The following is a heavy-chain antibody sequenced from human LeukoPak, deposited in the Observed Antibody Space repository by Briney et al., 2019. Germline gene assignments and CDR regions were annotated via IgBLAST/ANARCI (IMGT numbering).Heavy chain of an antibody. D-gene: IGHD1-26*01. CDR2: IRYDGSNK. J-gene: IGHJ4*02. CDR3: AKDQAGRADY. V-gene: IGHV3-30*02. Sequence: GGSLRLSCSASGLTFSSYGVHWVRQAPGKGLEWVAFIRYDGSNKYYADSVKGRFTISRDKSKNTLYLQMNSLRAEDTAVYYCAKDQAGRADYWGQGTLVTVSS. CDR1: GLTFSSYG.